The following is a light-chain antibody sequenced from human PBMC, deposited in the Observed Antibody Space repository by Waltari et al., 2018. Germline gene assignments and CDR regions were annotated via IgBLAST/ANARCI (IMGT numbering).Light chain of an antibody. CDR1: SSHIEWNY. CDR2: RND. V-gene: IGLV1-47*01. Sequence: QSVLTQPPSTSGPPGQRVTIYCSGSSSHIEWNYVYWYQQFPGSAPKPLIYRNDQSPSGVPDRFSGSKFGTSTSLAISGLRSDDEADYFCASWDDNLSGAVFSGGTRLTVL. J-gene: IGLJ2*01. CDR3: ASWDDNLSGAV.